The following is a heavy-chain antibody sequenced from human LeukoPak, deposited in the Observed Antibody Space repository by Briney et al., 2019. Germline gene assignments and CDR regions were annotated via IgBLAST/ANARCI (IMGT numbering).Heavy chain of an antibody. CDR1: GFTFSSYG. V-gene: IGHV3-30*02. D-gene: IGHD2-2*01. CDR3: AKDGNIVVVPAAYYYYYMDV. J-gene: IGHJ6*03. Sequence: GGSLRLSCAASGFTFSSYGMHWVRQAPGTGLEWVAFIRYDGSNKYHADSVKGRVTIPRDNSKNTLYLQMNSLRAGDTAVYYCAKDGNIVVVPAAYYYYYMDVWGKGTTVTVSS. CDR2: IRYDGSNK.